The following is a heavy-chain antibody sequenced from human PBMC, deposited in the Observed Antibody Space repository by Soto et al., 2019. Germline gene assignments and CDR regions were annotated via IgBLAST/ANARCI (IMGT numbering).Heavy chain of an antibody. CDR2: IIPILGIA. CDR3: ARGTYSSGWYYFDY. CDR1: GGTFSSYT. V-gene: IGHV1-69*02. Sequence: QVQLVQSGAEVKKPGSSVKVSCKASGGTFSSYTISWVRQAPGQGLEWMGRIIPILGIANYAQKFQGRVTITADKSTSRAYMELSSLRSEDTAVYYCARGTYSSGWYYFDYWGQGTLVTVSS. D-gene: IGHD6-19*01. J-gene: IGHJ4*02.